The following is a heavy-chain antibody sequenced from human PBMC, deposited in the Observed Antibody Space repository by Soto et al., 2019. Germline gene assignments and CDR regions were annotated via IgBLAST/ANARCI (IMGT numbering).Heavy chain of an antibody. V-gene: IGHV3-21*06. Sequence: PGGSARLSCAASEFTFTSYSMNRVRQAPGRGLEWVSSITSNGDMFYADSVKGRLTISRDNAKNSLYLQMNSLRADATAVYYCARDPGGDDSWGQGT. CDR1: EFTFTSYS. CDR2: ITSNGDM. D-gene: IGHD2-21*01. CDR3: ARDPGGDDS. J-gene: IGHJ4*02.